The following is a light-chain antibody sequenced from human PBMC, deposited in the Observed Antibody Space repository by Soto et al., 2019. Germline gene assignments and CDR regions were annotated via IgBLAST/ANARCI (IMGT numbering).Light chain of an antibody. CDR2: LGS. J-gene: IGKJ1*01. V-gene: IGKV2-28*01. CDR3: MQGIQSPPT. CDR1: QSLLHSNGYNY. Sequence: DIVMTQSPLSLPVTPGEPASISCRSSQSLLHSNGYNYLDWYLQKPGQSPQLLIYLGSNRASGVPDRFSGSGSGTDFTLKINRVEAEDVGVYFCMQGIQSPPTFGQGTKVEIK.